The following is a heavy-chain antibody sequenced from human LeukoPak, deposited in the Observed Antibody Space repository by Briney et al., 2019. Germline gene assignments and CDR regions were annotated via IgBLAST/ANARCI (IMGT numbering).Heavy chain of an antibody. J-gene: IGHJ4*02. Sequence: SETLSLTCTVSGGSISSITYYWGWIRQPPGKGLEWVGHMYYRGNTFYNPSLKSRVTISVDTSKNQFSLKLRSVTAADTAVYYCARLCGNYQNYFDYWGERTLLTVSS. CDR3: ARLCGNYQNYFDY. CDR2: MYYRGNT. D-gene: IGHD1-26*01. CDR1: GGSISSITYY. V-gene: IGHV4-39*07.